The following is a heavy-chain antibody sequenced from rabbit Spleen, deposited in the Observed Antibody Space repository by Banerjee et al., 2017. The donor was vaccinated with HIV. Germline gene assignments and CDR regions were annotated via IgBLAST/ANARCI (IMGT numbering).Heavy chain of an antibody. CDR2: IDSGSSGFT. J-gene: IGHJ3*01. Sequence: QEQLVESGGGLVKPGASLTLTCIASGVSFSGSSYMCWVRQAPGKGLEWIACIDSGSSGFTYFASWAKGRFTISKTSSTTVTLQMTSLTVADTATYFCARDPVDYGGDGGDSFWGPGTLVTVS. CDR1: GVSFSGSSY. D-gene: IGHD2-1*01. CDR3: ARDPVDYGGDGGDSF. V-gene: IGHV1S45*01.